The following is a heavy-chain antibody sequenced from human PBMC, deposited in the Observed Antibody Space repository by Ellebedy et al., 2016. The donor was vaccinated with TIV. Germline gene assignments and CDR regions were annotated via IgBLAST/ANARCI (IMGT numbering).Heavy chain of an antibody. CDR1: GGSISSRSYY. Sequence: GSLRLXXSVSGGSISSRSYYWVWLRQPPGKGLDWFGTLYYGRSTHSNPSLKSRVTMSVNTSNNQFSLHLTSVTAADTAVYYCASGSLSSVYWGQGTLVTVFS. D-gene: IGHD2/OR15-2a*01. CDR3: ASGSLSSVY. V-gene: IGHV4-39*01. CDR2: LYYGRST. J-gene: IGHJ4*02.